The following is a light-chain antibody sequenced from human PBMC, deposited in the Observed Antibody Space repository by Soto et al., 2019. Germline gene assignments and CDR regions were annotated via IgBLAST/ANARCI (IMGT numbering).Light chain of an antibody. CDR3: QQYNDWPFT. Sequence: EIVMTQSPGTLSVSPGERATLSCRASQSVSVNLAWYQQKPGQAPRLLIYGASTMPTGIPARFSGSESGTEFTLTISSLQSEDFAVYYCQQYNDWPFTFGAGTKVDIK. CDR2: GAS. V-gene: IGKV3-15*01. CDR1: QSVSVN. J-gene: IGKJ3*01.